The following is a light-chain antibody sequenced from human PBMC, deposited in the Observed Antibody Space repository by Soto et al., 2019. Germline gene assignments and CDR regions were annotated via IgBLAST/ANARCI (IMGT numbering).Light chain of an antibody. V-gene: IGKV3-20*01. CDR1: QSVISDH. Sequence: ETVFTQSPGTLSLSPGETATLSCRASQSVISDHLAWYQQKPDQAPRLVIYGASGRAAGIPDRFNGSGSGTDFTLTISRLEPEDFAMYYCQQYGSSVFTFGQGTRLEIK. CDR3: QQYGSSVFT. CDR2: GAS. J-gene: IGKJ5*01.